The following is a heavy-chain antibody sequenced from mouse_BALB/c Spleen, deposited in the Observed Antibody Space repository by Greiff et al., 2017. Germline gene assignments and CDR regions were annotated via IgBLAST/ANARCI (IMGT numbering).Heavy chain of an antibody. J-gene: IGHJ3*01. CDR3: AREGYYGYDWFAY. Sequence: EVKLQESGPELVKPGASVKISCKASGYTFTDYNMHWVKQSHGKSLEWIGYIYPYNGGTGYNQKFKSKATLTVDNSSSTAYMELRSLTSEDSAVYYCAREGYYGYDWFAYWGQGTLVTVSA. CDR1: GYTFTDYN. V-gene: IGHV1S29*02. D-gene: IGHD2-2*01. CDR2: IYPYNGGT.